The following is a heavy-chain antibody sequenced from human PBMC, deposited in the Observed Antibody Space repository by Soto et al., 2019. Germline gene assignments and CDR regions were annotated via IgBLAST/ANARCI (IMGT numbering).Heavy chain of an antibody. CDR2: IIPILGMA. CDR3: ASQYYYDSSGSQTFDY. D-gene: IGHD3-22*01. CDR1: GGTFSSYT. V-gene: IGHV1-69*02. Sequence: ASVKVSCKASGGTFSSYTISWVRQAPGQGLEWMGRIIPILGMANYAQKFQGRVTITADKSTSTAYMELSSLRSEDTAVYYCASQYYYDSSGSQTFDYWGQGTQVTVSS. J-gene: IGHJ4*02.